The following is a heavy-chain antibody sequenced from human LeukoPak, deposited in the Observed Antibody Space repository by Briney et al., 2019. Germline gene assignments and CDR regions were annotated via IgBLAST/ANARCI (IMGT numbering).Heavy chain of an antibody. J-gene: IGHJ5*02. CDR2: ISWNSGSI. Sequence: GGSLRLSCAASGFTFDDYAMHWVRQAPGKGLEWVSGISWNSGSIGYADSVKGRFTISRDNAKNSLYLQMNSLRAEDTAWYYCATGVGYCSGGSCYNWFDPWGQGTLVTVSS. CDR3: ATGVGYCSGGSCYNWFDP. CDR1: GFTFDDYA. D-gene: IGHD2-15*01. V-gene: IGHV3-9*01.